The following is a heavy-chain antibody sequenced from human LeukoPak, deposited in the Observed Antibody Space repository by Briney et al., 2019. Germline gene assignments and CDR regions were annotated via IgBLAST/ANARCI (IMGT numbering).Heavy chain of an antibody. J-gene: IGHJ4*02. CDR2: ISDDGSST. V-gene: IGHV3-74*01. CDR3: ARDCGASGCDY. D-gene: IGHD5-12*01. CDR1: GFXFSSYW. Sequence: PGGSLRLSCAASGFXFSSYWIHWVRQAPGKGLVWVSRISDDGSSTTNANSVKGRFTISRDNAKNTVYLQMNSLGVEDTAVYYCARDCGASGCDYWGQGTLVTVSS.